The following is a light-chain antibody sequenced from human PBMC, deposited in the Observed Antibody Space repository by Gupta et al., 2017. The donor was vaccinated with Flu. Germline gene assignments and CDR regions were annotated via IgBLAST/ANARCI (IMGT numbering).Light chain of an antibody. Sequence: DIQLTQSPSFLSASVGDRVTITCRASQGISSYLAWYQQKPGKAPKLLIYAASTVQSGVPSRFSGSGSGTXFTLTIXSLQPEDVATYYCQNRNSSPITFGXGTQVEIK. CDR2: AAS. CDR1: QGISSY. V-gene: IGKV1-9*01. CDR3: QNRNSSPIT. J-gene: IGKJ5*01.